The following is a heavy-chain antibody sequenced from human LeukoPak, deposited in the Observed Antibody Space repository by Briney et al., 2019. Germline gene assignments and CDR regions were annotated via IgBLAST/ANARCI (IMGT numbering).Heavy chain of an antibody. Sequence: SVKVSCKASGGTFSRNALSWVRQAPGQGLEWMGGIIPIFRTPNYAQRFQGRVTITADESTNTVYMELSSLRSEDTAVYYCGRGILSSTGYYNRIDYWGQGTLVTVSS. CDR3: GRGILSSTGYYNRIDY. D-gene: IGHD3-9*01. J-gene: IGHJ4*02. V-gene: IGHV1-69*01. CDR2: IIPIFRTP. CDR1: GGTFSRNA.